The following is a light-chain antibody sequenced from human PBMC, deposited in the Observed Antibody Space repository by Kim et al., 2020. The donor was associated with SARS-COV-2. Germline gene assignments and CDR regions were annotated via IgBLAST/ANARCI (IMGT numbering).Light chain of an antibody. Sequence: QSVLTQPPSASGTPGQTVTIYCSGSSSNIGSNYVYWYQQLPGTAPKLLIYRNNQRPSGVPDRFSGSKSGTSASLAISGLRSEDEADYFCAAWDDSLSGVVFGGGTQLTVL. CDR3: AAWDDSLSGVV. J-gene: IGLJ2*01. CDR1: SSNIGSNY. V-gene: IGLV1-47*01. CDR2: RNN.